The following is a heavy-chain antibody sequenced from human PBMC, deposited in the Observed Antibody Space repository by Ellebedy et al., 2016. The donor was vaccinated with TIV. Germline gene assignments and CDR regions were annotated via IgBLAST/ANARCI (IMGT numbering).Heavy chain of an antibody. V-gene: IGHV3-48*02. Sequence: GGSLRLSCAASGFAFSSFSMNWVRQVPGKGLEWVSYISSGGSTVEYADSVKCRFAISRDDAKNSLYLQINSLRDEDTAVYYCARSDTSGWYKDWGQGTPVTVSS. CDR3: ARSDTSGWYKD. CDR1: GFAFSSFS. CDR2: ISSGGSTV. D-gene: IGHD6-19*01. J-gene: IGHJ4*02.